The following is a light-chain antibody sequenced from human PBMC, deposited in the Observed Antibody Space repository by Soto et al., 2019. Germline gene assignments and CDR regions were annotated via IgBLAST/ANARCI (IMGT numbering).Light chain of an antibody. V-gene: IGLV3-21*02. Sequence: SYELTQPPSVSVAPGQTARITCGGNNIGGKSVHWYQQKPGQAPVLVVYDDSDRPSGIPGRFSGSNSGDTATLTIRRVEAGDEADYYCHVWDSSSDHYVFGTGTKVTVL. CDR2: DDS. CDR1: NIGGKS. J-gene: IGLJ1*01. CDR3: HVWDSSSDHYV.